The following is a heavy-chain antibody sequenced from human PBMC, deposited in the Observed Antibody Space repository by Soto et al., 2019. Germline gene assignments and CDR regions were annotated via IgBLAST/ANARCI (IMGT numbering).Heavy chain of an antibody. V-gene: IGHV2-5*02. CDR3: AHAGDYDLLTFDH. CDR1: GFSLSTYHMG. CDR2: IYWDADK. Sequence: QITLKESGPTLVRPAQTLTLTCDFSGFSLSTYHMGVAWIRQPPGKALEWLALIYWDADKRYSPSLKDRLAISKDTSSNQVFLTITNIDPEDSATYFCAHAGDYDLLTFDHWGPGTLVTVSS. D-gene: IGHD4-17*01. J-gene: IGHJ4*02.